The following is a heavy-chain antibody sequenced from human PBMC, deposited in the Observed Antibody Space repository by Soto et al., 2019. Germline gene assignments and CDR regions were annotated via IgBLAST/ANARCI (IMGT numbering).Heavy chain of an antibody. CDR2: ISYDGSNK. CDR3: AKAAGSGSYEYYFDY. CDR1: GFTFSSYG. Sequence: QVQLVESGGGVVQPGRSLRLSCAASGFTFSSYGMHWVRQAPGKGLEWVAVISYDGSNKYYADSVKGRFTISRDNSKNTLYLQMNSLRAEDTVVYYCAKAAGSGSYEYYFDYWGQGTLVTVSS. J-gene: IGHJ4*02. D-gene: IGHD1-26*01. V-gene: IGHV3-30*18.